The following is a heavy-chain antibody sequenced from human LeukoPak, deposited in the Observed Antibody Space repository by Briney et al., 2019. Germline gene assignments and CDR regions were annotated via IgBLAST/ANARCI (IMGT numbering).Heavy chain of an antibody. V-gene: IGHV3-11*01. CDR3: ATNGAGVGT. CDR2: INIGGTNT. Sequence: TGGSLRLSCAASGFTFNDYYMSWIRQAPGKGLEWLSYINIGGTNTHYADSVKGRFTISRDNAKKSLYLEMNNLRAEDTAVYYCATNGAGVGTWGQGVLVTVSS. D-gene: IGHD1/OR15-1a*01. CDR1: GFTFNDYY. J-gene: IGHJ5*02.